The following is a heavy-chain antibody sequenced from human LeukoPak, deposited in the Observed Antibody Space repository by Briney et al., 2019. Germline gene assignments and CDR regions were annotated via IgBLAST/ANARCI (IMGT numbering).Heavy chain of an antibody. D-gene: IGHD5-24*01. CDR1: GFTFSSYW. CDR2: INSDGSST. J-gene: IGHJ4*02. V-gene: IGHV3-74*01. CDR3: ARGTPRRWLQIHPGVDY. Sequence: GGSLRLSCAASGFTFSSYWMHWVRQAPGKGLVWVSRINSDGSSTSYADSVKGRFTISRDNAKNTLYLQMNSLRAEDTAVYYCARGTPRRWLQIHPGVDYWGQGTLVTVSS.